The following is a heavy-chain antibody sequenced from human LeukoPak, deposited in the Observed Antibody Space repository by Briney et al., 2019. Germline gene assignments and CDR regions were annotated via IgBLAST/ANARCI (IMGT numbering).Heavy chain of an antibody. D-gene: IGHD1-26*01. V-gene: IGHV4-34*01. CDR3: ARGYGSYGY. Sequence: SETLSLTCAVYGGSFSGYYWSWIRQPPGKGLEWIGEINHSGGTNYNPSLKSRVTISVDTSKNQFSLKLSSVTAADTAVYYCARGYGSYGYWGQGTLVTVSS. J-gene: IGHJ4*02. CDR2: INHSGGT. CDR1: GGSFSGYY.